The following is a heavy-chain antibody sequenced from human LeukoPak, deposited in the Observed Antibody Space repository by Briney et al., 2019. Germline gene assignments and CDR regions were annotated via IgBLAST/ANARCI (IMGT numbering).Heavy chain of an antibody. V-gene: IGHV3-74*01. CDR1: GFTFSSYW. D-gene: IGHD1-26*01. CDR2: INSDGSIT. Sequence: GGSLRLSCAASGFTFSSYWMHWVRQAPGRGPVWVSRINSDGSITTYADSVKGRFTISRDNAKNTLYLQMNSLRAEDTAVYHCARDLGGAGATAGDYWGQGTLVTVSS. J-gene: IGHJ4*02. CDR3: ARDLGGAGATAGDY.